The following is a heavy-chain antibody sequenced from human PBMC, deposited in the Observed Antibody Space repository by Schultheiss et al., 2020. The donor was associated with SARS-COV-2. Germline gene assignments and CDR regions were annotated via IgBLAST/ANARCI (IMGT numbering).Heavy chain of an antibody. CDR2: IYFSGST. CDR1: GDSSGDYS. J-gene: IGHJ4*02. V-gene: IGHV4-30-4*01. Sequence: QTLSLTCTVSGDSSGDYSWTWIRQPPGKGLEWIGTIYFSGSTYYSPSLKSRLTMSVDTSKNQFSLRLRSVTASDTAVYFCGRMNLYSFDYWGRGTLVTVSS. D-gene: IGHD1-14*01. CDR3: GRMNLYSFDY.